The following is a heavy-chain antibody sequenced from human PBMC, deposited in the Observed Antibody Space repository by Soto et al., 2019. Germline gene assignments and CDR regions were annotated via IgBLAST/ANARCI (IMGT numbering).Heavy chain of an antibody. CDR2: FIPVYRTW. CDR3: STGVIWIGYFTVDS. D-gene: IGHD3-3*01. J-gene: IGHJ4*02. CDR1: GGSFGNSA. V-gene: IGHV1-69*01. Sequence: QVQLVQSGAEVKKPGSSVKVSCKASGGSFGNSAINWVRQTPGQGLEWLGGFIPVYRTWNYAQKFQGRVTITADESTGTAFMTLSSLASDDTAVYYCSTGVIWIGYFTVDSWGQGTRVTVSS.